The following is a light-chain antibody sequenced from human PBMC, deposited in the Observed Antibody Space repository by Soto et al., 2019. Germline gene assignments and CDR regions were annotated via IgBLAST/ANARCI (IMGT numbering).Light chain of an antibody. CDR3: QQYDKIPQFT. CDR1: QTISNSY. V-gene: IGKV3-20*01. Sequence: EIVLTQSPGTLSLSPGERATLSCRASQTISNSYLAWYQQKPGQAPRLLIYGASSKAIGIPDRFSGSGSGTDFSLTISRLEPEDFAIYYYQQYDKIPQFTFGPRTKVDIK. CDR2: GAS. J-gene: IGKJ3*01.